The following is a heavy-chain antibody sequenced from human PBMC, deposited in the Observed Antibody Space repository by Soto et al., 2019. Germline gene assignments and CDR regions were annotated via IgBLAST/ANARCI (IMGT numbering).Heavy chain of an antibody. V-gene: IGHV4-31*03. Sequence: SETLSLTCTASGGSISSGGYYWSWIRQHPGKGLEWIGYIYYSGSTYYDPSLKSRVTISVDTSKNQFSLKLSSVTAADTAVYYCARGDDAPIYYFDYWGQGTLVTVSS. CDR3: ARGDDAPIYYFDY. J-gene: IGHJ4*02. CDR2: IYYSGST. D-gene: IGHD1-1*01. CDR1: GGSISSGGYY.